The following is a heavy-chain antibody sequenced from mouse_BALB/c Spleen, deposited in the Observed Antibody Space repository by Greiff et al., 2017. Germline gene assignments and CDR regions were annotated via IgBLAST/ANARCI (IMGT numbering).Heavy chain of an antibody. Sequence: EVQGVESGPGLVKPSQSLSLTCTVTGYSITSDYAWNWIRQFPGNKLEWMGYISYSGSTSYNPSLKSRISITRDTSKNQFFLQLNSVTTEDTATYYCAGTGGFAYWGQGTLVTVSA. CDR1: GYSITSDYA. D-gene: IGHD4-1*01. V-gene: IGHV3-2*02. CDR2: ISYSGST. J-gene: IGHJ3*01. CDR3: AGTGGFAY.